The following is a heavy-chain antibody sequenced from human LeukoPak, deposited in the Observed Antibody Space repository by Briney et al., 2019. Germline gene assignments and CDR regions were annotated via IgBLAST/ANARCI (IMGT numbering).Heavy chain of an antibody. Sequence: ASVKVSXKASGYTFTGYYMHWVRQAPGQGLEWIGWVNPNSGGTNYAQKFQGRVTMTRDTSISTAYMELSRLRSDDTAVYYCARGYDFWSGYQHWGQGTLVTVSS. CDR3: ARGYDFWSGYQH. CDR2: VNPNSGGT. V-gene: IGHV1-2*02. CDR1: GYTFTGYY. D-gene: IGHD3-3*01. J-gene: IGHJ4*02.